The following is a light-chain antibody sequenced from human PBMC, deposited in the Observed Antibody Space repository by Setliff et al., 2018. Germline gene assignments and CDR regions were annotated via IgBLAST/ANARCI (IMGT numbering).Light chain of an antibody. CDR1: SSDVGLFNH. J-gene: IGLJ1*01. CDR2: DVS. CDR3: CSFTTTGTYV. Sequence: QSALTQPASESGSPGQSITISCTGTSSDVGLFNHVSWYQQHPDKAPKLIIFDVSKRPSGLSYRFSGSKSGNTASLTISGLQAEDEADYYCCSFTTTGTYVFGVGTKVTVL. V-gene: IGLV2-14*03.